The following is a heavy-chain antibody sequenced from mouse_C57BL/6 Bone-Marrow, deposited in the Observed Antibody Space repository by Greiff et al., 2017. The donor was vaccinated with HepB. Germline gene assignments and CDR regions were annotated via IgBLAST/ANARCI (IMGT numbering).Heavy chain of an antibody. CDR3: ARRSSTTVVATGPCDY. D-gene: IGHD1-1*01. V-gene: IGHV14-2*01. J-gene: IGHJ2*01. CDR2: IDPEDGET. CDR1: GFNIKDYY. Sequence: EVQLVESGAELVKPGASVKLSCTASGFNIKDYYMHWVKQRTEQGLEWIGRIDPEDGETKYAPKFQGKATITADTSTNTAYLQLSSLTSEDTAVYYCARRSSTTVVATGPCDYWGQGTTLTVSS.